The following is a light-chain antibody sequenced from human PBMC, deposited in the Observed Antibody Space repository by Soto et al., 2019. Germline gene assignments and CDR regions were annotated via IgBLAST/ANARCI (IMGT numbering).Light chain of an antibody. Sequence: QSALAQPASVSGSPGQSITISCAGSSRDIGGYDFVSWYQQHPGEAPKLIIFDVSDRPSGVSDRFSGSKAGDTASLTISGLLAEDEADYYCSSFSNSDTPYVFGAGTKLTVL. J-gene: IGLJ1*01. CDR1: SRDIGGYDF. V-gene: IGLV2-14*03. CDR2: DVS. CDR3: SSFSNSDTPYV.